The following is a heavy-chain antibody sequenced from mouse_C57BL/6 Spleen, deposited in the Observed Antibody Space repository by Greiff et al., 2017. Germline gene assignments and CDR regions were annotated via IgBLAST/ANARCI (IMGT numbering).Heavy chain of an antibody. CDR2: IYPGSGNT. CDR1: GYTFTDYY. V-gene: IGHV1-76*01. Sequence: QVQLQQSGAELVRPGASVKLSCKASGYTFTDYYINWVQQRPGQGLEWIASIYPGSGNTYYNEKFKGKATLTAEKSSSTAYMQISSLTSEDSAVYFCARGYGSSYPFAYWGQGTLLTVSA. J-gene: IGHJ3*01. CDR3: ARGYGSSYPFAY. D-gene: IGHD1-1*01.